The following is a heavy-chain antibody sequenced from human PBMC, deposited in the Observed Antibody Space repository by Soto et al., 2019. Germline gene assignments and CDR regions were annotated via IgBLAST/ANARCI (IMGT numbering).Heavy chain of an antibody. CDR1: GFTFSSYA. Sequence: GGSLRLSCAASGFTFSSYAMSWVRQAPGKGLEWVSAISGSGGSTYYADSVKGRFTISRDNSKNTLYLQMNSLRAEDTAVYYCAKGAYIVLMVYAKHAEYFQHWGQGTLVTVSS. CDR3: AKGAYIVLMVYAKHAEYFQH. D-gene: IGHD2-8*01. CDR2: ISGSGGST. V-gene: IGHV3-23*01. J-gene: IGHJ1*01.